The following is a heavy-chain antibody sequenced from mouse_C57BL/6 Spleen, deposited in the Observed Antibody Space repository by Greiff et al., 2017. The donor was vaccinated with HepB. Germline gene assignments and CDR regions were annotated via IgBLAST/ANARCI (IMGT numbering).Heavy chain of an antibody. CDR2: FHPYNDDT. V-gene: IGHV1-47*01. Sequence: VQLQQSGAELVKPGASVKMSCKASGYTFTTYPIEWMKQNHGKSLEWIGNFHPYNDDTKYNEKFKGKATLTVEKSSSTVYLELSRLTSDDSAVYYCARAGYGSSPRYWYFDVWGTGTTVTVSS. CDR1: GYTFTTYP. D-gene: IGHD1-1*01. J-gene: IGHJ1*03. CDR3: ARAGYGSSPRYWYFDV.